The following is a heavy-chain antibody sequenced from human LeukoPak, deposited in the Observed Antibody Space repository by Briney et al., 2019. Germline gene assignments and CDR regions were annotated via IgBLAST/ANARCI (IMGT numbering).Heavy chain of an antibody. J-gene: IGHJ6*03. Sequence: GGSLRLSCAASGFTVSSNYMSWVRQAPGKGLEWVSVIYSGGSTYYADSVKGRFTISRDNSKNTLYLQMNSLRAEDTAVYYCARDRYCSGGSCYPPGYYYYMDVWGKGTTVTVS. CDR1: GFTVSSNY. D-gene: IGHD2-15*01. CDR2: IYSGGST. V-gene: IGHV3-53*01. CDR3: ARDRYCSGGSCYPPGYYYYMDV.